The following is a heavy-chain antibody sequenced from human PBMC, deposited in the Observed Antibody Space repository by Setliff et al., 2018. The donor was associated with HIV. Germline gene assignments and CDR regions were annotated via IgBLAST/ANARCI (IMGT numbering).Heavy chain of an antibody. CDR1: GYTFTSYP. CDR3: ARLPSAAMWGGGAFDI. CDR2: INAGNGNT. V-gene: IGHV1-3*01. Sequence: ASVKVSCKGSGYTFTSYPIHWVRQAPGQRLEWMGWINAGNGNTKYSQRFKGRVTITRDTSAGTAYMGLSSLGFEDTAVYYCARLPSAAMWGGGAFDIWGQGTMVTVSS. J-gene: IGHJ3*02. D-gene: IGHD2-2*01.